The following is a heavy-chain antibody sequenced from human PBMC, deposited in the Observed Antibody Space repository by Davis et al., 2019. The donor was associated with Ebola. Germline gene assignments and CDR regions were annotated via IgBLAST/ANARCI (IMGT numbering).Heavy chain of an antibody. CDR1: GFTFSNYW. Sequence: GGSLRLSCAASGFTFSNYWMTWVRQAPGKGLEWVANIKQDGSDKYYLDSVKGRFTISRDNAENSLYLQMNSLRAEDTAMYYCARSSGGPDYWGQGTLVTVSS. J-gene: IGHJ4*02. D-gene: IGHD4-23*01. CDR3: ARSSGGPDY. CDR2: IKQDGSDK. V-gene: IGHV3-7*01.